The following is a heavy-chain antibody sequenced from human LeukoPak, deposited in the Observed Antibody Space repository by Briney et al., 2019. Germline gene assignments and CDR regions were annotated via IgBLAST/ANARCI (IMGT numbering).Heavy chain of an antibody. CDR2: IRSKANSYAT. CDR1: GFTFIDST. Sequence: PGGSLKLSCVASGFTFIDSTVHWVRQASGKGLEWLGFIRSKANSYATGYSASVKGRFTVSRDDSKKTAYLQMNSLRPEDTAVYYCSLRIATRHAGFDPWGQGTLVTVSS. V-gene: IGHV3-73*01. D-gene: IGHD6-6*01. CDR3: SLRIATRHAGFDP. J-gene: IGHJ5*02.